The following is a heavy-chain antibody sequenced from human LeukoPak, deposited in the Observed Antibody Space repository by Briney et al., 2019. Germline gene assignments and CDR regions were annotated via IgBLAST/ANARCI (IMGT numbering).Heavy chain of an antibody. CDR1: GFTFNSYA. Sequence: RGSLRLSCAASGFTFNSYALSWVRQAPGKGLEWVSTIGGGGENTYYADSVKGRFTISRDSSKNTVYLQMKSLRAEDSALYFCAEVLPGSQGRWGQGTLVTVT. CDR3: AEVLPGSQGR. CDR2: IGGGGENT. V-gene: IGHV3-23*01. J-gene: IGHJ4*03. D-gene: IGHD1-26*01.